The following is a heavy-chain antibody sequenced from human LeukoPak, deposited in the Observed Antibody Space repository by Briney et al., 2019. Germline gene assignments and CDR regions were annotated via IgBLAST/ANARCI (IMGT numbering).Heavy chain of an antibody. V-gene: IGHV4-38-2*02. Sequence: SETLSLTCTVSGYSISSGYYWGWIRQPPGKGLGWIGNIYHSGSTHYNPSLMGRVTISVDTSKNQFSLRLRSVTAADTAVYYCARDRGDYYDSSGYYPYWGQGTLVTVSS. CDR2: IYHSGST. D-gene: IGHD3-22*01. CDR1: GYSISSGYY. CDR3: ARDRGDYYDSSGYYPY. J-gene: IGHJ4*02.